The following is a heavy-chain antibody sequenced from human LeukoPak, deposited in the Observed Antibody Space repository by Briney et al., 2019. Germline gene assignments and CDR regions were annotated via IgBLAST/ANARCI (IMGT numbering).Heavy chain of an antibody. CDR2: ISGSGGST. V-gene: IGHV3-23*01. CDR3: AKDRTAARPYYFDY. CDR1: GFTFSSYA. J-gene: IGHJ4*02. D-gene: IGHD6-6*01. Sequence: QPGGSLRLSCAASGFTFSSYAMSWVRQAPGKGLEWVSAISGSGGSTYYADSVKGRFIIPRDNSKNTLYLQMNSLRAEDTAVYYCAKDRTAARPYYFDYWGQGTLVTVSS.